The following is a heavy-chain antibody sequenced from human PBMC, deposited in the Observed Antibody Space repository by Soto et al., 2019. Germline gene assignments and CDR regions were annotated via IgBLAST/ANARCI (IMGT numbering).Heavy chain of an antibody. CDR1: GYTFTDYY. J-gene: IGHJ6*02. CDR2: INPSGGST. CDR3: ARVFFYGDNSDYYYGMDV. Sequence: ASVKVSCKASGYTFTDYYIHWVRQAPGQGLEWMGVINPSGGSTTYAQRFQGRVTMTRDTSTSTAYMELSSLRSEDTAVYYCARVFFYGDNSDYYYGMDVWGQGTTVTVSS. V-gene: IGHV1-46*01. D-gene: IGHD4-17*01.